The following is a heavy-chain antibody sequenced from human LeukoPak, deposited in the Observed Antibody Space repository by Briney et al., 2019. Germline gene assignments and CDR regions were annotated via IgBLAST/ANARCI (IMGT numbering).Heavy chain of an antibody. CDR1: GFTFNTYA. D-gene: IGHD1-26*01. Sequence: GGSLRLSCAASGFTFNTYAMSWVRQAPGKGLEWVSAISSSGGSTFHADSVKGRFAISRDSSKNTLYLQMNGLRGDDTAIYYCAKDDGGSPPDAFDIWGQGTLVSVSS. CDR3: AKDDGGSPPDAFDI. CDR2: ISSSGGST. V-gene: IGHV3-23*01. J-gene: IGHJ3*02.